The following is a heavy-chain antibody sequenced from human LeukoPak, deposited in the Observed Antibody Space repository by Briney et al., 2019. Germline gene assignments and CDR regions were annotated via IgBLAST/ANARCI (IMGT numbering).Heavy chain of an antibody. V-gene: IGHV2-5*01. D-gene: IGHD5-24*01. J-gene: IGHJ3*01. CDR1: GFSLSTSAVG. CDR3: AHRGMAPDAFDV. CDR2: IWWTDEK. Sequence: ESGPTLVKPTQTLTLTCTFSGFSLSTSAVGVGWIRQPPGKALEWLAHIWWTDEKHYSPSLTTRLTITKDTSKNEVVLTMTNMDPLDTATYYCAHRGMAPDAFDVWGQGAIVTVSS.